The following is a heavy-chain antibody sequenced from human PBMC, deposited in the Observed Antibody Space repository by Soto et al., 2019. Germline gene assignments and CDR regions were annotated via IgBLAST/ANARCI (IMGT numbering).Heavy chain of an antibody. J-gene: IGHJ4*02. V-gene: IGHV3-30-3*01. D-gene: IGHD3-10*01. CDR1: GFTFSSYA. Sequence: GGSLRLSCAASGFTFSSYAMHWVRQAPGKGLEWVAVISDDGSNKYYEDSVKGRFTISRDNSKNTLYLQMNSLRAEDTAVYYCATDILSRGSLQSGYFDYWGQGTLVTVSS. CDR2: ISDDGSNK. CDR3: ATDILSRGSLQSGYFDY.